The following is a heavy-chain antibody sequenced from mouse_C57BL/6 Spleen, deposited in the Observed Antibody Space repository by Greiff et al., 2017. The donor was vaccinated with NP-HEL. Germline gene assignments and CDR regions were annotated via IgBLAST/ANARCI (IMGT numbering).Heavy chain of an antibody. Sequence: VQLQQSVAELVRPGASVKLSCTASGFNIKNTYMPWVKQRPEQGLEWIGRIDPANGSTKYAPKFQGQATITADTSSNTAYLQLSSLTSEDTAIYYCAYGSSCYFDVWGTGTTVTVSS. D-gene: IGHD1-1*01. J-gene: IGHJ1*03. V-gene: IGHV14-3*01. CDR3: AYGSSCYFDV. CDR2: IDPANGST. CDR1: GFNIKNTY.